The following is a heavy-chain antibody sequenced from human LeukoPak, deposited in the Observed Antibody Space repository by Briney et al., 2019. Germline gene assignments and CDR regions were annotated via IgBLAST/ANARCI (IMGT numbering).Heavy chain of an antibody. J-gene: IGHJ6*02. CDR2: ISAYNGNT. CDR1: GYTFTSFG. D-gene: IGHD6-13*01. Sequence: GASVKVSCKASGYTFTSFGISWVRQAPGQGLEWMGWISAYNGNTNYAQKLQGRVTMTTDTSTSTAYMELRSLRSDDTAVYYCARAPPASYSSSWYVYYYYGMDVWGQGTTVTVSS. V-gene: IGHV1-18*01. CDR3: ARAPPASYSSSWYVYYYYGMDV.